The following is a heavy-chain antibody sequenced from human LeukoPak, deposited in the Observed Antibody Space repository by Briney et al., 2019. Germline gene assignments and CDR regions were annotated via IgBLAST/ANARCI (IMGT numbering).Heavy chain of an antibody. D-gene: IGHD2-2*01. V-gene: IGHV3-53*01. Sequence: PGGSLRLSCAASGFTVSSNYMSWVRQAPGKGLEWVSVIYSGGSTYYADSVKGRFTISRDNSKNTLYLQMNSLRAEDTAVYYCAKPVVPAAPSNWFDPWGQGTLVTVSS. CDR3: AKPVVPAAPSNWFDP. J-gene: IGHJ5*02. CDR1: GFTVSSNY. CDR2: IYSGGST.